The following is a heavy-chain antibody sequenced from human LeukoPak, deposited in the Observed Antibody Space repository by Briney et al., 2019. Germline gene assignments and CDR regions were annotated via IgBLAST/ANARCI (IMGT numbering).Heavy chain of an antibody. J-gene: IGHJ3*02. Sequence: SETLSLTCAVYGGSFRGYYWSWIRQPPGKGLEWIGEINHSGSTNYNPSLKSRVTISVDTPKNQFSLKLSSVTAADTAVYYCARGRSHTYYYDSSGYYYIWGQGTMVTVSS. V-gene: IGHV4-34*01. CDR3: ARGRSHTYYYDSSGYYYI. CDR1: GGSFRGYY. CDR2: INHSGST. D-gene: IGHD3-22*01.